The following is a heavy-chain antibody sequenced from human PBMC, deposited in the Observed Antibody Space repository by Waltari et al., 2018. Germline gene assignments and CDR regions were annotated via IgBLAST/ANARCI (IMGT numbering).Heavy chain of an antibody. CDR2: IGTAGET. J-gene: IGHJ3*02. CDR3: ARAQQLDPSAFDI. Sequence: EVQLVESGGGLVQPGGSLRLSCAASGFTFSSYDMHWVRQATGKGLEWVAAIGTAGETYDPGSGKGRFTISREKAKNALYLQRNSLRAGDTAVYYCARAQQLDPSAFDIWGQGTMVTVSS. V-gene: IGHV3-13*01. CDR1: GFTFSSYD. D-gene: IGHD6-13*01.